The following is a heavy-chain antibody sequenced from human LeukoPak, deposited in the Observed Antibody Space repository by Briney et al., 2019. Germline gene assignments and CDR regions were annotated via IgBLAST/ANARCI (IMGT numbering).Heavy chain of an antibody. V-gene: IGHV1-18*01. Sequence: ASVKVSCKASGYTFTSYGISWVRQAPGQGLEWMGWISAYNGNTNYAQKLQGRVTMTTDTSTSTAYMELRSLRSDDTAVYYCARYYDFWSGFSPIDYWGQGTLVTVSS. J-gene: IGHJ4*02. CDR1: GYTFTSYG. CDR3: ARYYDFWSGFSPIDY. CDR2: ISAYNGNT. D-gene: IGHD3-3*01.